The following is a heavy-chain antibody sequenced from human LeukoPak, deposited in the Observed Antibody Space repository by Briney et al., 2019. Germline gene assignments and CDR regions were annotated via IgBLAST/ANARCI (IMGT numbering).Heavy chain of an antibody. D-gene: IGHD6-6*01. V-gene: IGHV4-61*02. Sequence: PSETLSLTCTVSGGSISSGSYYWSWIRQPAGKGLEWIGRIYASGITNYNPSLKSRVTISVDTSENQFSLKLSSVTAADTAVYYCARGKLVHDYWGQGTLVTVSS. CDR3: ARGKLVHDY. CDR1: GGSISSGSYY. CDR2: IYASGIT. J-gene: IGHJ4*02.